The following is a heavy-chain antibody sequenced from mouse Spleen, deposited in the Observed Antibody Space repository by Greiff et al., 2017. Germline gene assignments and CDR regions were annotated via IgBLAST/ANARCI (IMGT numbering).Heavy chain of an antibody. CDR3: ARHDAARALAY. J-gene: IGHJ2*01. D-gene: IGHD3-1*01. V-gene: IGHV5-9-3*01. CDR2: ISSGGSYT. CDR1: GFTFSSYA. Sequence: EVKLVESGGGLVKPGGSLKLSCAASGFTFSSYAMSWVRQTPEKRLEWVATISSGGSYTYYPDSVKGRFTIARDNAKNTLYLQMSSLRSEDTAMYYCARHDAARALAYWGQGTTLTGSS.